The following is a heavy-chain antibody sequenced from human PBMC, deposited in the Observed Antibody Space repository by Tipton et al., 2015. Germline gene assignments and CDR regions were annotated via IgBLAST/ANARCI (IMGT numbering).Heavy chain of an antibody. CDR3: ACQDYDSLTRDYQTVDY. D-gene: IGHD3-9*01. CDR2: ISHSGNT. Sequence: TLSLTCTVSGVSISLYYWSWIRQPPGKGLEWIGSISHSGNTYYNPSLKSRVTMSRDTSKNQFSLKLTSVTAADTAVYYCACQDYDSLTRDYQTVDYWGQGTLVTVSS. V-gene: IGHV4-59*04. CDR1: GVSISLYY. J-gene: IGHJ4*02.